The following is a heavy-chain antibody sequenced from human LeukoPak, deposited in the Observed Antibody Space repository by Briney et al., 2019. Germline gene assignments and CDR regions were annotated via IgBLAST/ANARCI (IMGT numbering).Heavy chain of an antibody. J-gene: IGHJ5*02. Sequence: ASVKVSCKASGYTLTSYGISWVRQAPGQGLEWMGWISAYNGNTNYAQKLQGRVTMTTDTSTSTAYMELRSLRSDDTAVYYCAGPLRYCSGGSCYYRFDPWGQGTLVTVSS. CDR1: GYTLTSYG. CDR3: AGPLRYCSGGSCYYRFDP. D-gene: IGHD2-15*01. CDR2: ISAYNGNT. V-gene: IGHV1-18*01.